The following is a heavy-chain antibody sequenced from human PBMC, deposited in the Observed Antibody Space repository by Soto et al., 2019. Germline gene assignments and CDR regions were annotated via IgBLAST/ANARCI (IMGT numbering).Heavy chain of an antibody. CDR3: ARDDSGFSGSHYIDYFNY. J-gene: IGHJ4*02. CDR2: IKQDGSEK. D-gene: IGHD1-26*01. Sequence: GSLRLSCAASGFTFSSYWMSWVRQAPGKGLEWVANIKQDGSEKYYVDSVKGRFTISRDNAKNSLYLQMNSLRAEDTAVYYCARDDSGFSGSHYIDYFNYWGQGALVTVPQ. CDR1: GFTFSSYW. V-gene: IGHV3-7*01.